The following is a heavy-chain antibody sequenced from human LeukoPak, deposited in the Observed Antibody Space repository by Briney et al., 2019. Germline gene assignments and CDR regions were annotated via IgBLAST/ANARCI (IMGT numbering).Heavy chain of an antibody. CDR2: FDPEDGET. D-gene: IGHD3-22*01. CDR3: ARVGYYDSSPETYFDY. Sequence: ASVKVSCKVSGYSLTELSMDWVRQAPGKGLEWMGGFDPEDGETIYAQKFQGRVTMTEDTSTDTAYMELSSLRSEDTAVYYCARVGYYDSSPETYFDYWGQGTLVTVSS. V-gene: IGHV1-24*01. J-gene: IGHJ4*02. CDR1: GYSLTELS.